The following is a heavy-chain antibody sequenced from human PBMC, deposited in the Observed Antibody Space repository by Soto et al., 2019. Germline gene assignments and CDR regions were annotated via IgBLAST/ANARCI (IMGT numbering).Heavy chain of an antibody. Sequence: PGGSLRLSCAASGFTFSNAWMNWVRQAPGKGLEWVGRIKSKTDGGTTDYAAPVKGRFTISRDDSKNTLYLQMNSLNTEDTAVYYCTTGTWIQLWLPDLWGQGTLVTVSS. CDR3: TTGTWIQLWLPDL. CDR1: GFTFSNAW. CDR2: IKSKTDGGTT. D-gene: IGHD5-18*01. V-gene: IGHV3-15*07. J-gene: IGHJ5*02.